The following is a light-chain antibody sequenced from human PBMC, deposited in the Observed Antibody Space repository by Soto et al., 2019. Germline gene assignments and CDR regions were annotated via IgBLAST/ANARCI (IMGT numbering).Light chain of an antibody. V-gene: IGKV1-33*01. CDR3: QQYDNLPPFT. Sequence: DIQMTQSPSSLSASVGDRVTITCQASQAIGNFLNWYQQKPGKAPKLLIYDASNLETGVPSRFSGSESGTDFTFPISSLQPEDIATYYCQQYDNLPPFTFGPGTKVDIK. CDR2: DAS. J-gene: IGKJ3*01. CDR1: QAIGNF.